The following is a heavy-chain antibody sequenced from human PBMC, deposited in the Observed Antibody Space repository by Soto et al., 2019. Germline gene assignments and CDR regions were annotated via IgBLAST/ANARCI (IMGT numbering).Heavy chain of an antibody. CDR1: GGSISSSSYY. J-gene: IGHJ1*01. V-gene: IGHV4-39*01. CDR2: IYYSGST. D-gene: IGHD4-17*01. Sequence: QLQLQESSPGLVKPSETLSLTCTVSGGSISSSSYYWGWIRQPPGKGLEWIGSIYYSGSTYYNPSLKSRVTISVDTSKNQFSLKLSSVTAADTAVYYCARTGDYGDYSEYFQHWGQGTLVTVSS. CDR3: ARTGDYGDYSEYFQH.